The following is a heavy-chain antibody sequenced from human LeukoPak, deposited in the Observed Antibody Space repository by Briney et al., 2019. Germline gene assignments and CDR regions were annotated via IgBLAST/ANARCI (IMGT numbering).Heavy chain of an antibody. Sequence: SETLSLTCTVSGYSISSGYYWGWIRQPPGKGLEWIGSIYHSGSTYYNPSLKSRVTISVDTSKNQFSLKLSSVTAADTAVYYCAGQETAMVLTWFDPWGQGTLVTVSS. CDR3: AGQETAMVLTWFDP. J-gene: IGHJ5*02. D-gene: IGHD5-18*01. CDR2: IYHSGST. V-gene: IGHV4-38-2*02. CDR1: GYSISSGYY.